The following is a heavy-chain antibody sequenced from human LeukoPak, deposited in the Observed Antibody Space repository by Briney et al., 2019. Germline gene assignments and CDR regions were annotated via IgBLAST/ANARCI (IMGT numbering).Heavy chain of an antibody. CDR1: GYTFTGYY. J-gene: IGHJ6*03. Sequence: GASVKVSCKASGYTFTGYYMHWVRQAPGQGLEWMGWINPNSGGTNYAQKFQGRVTMTRDTSISTAYMELSRLRSDDTAVYYCARGRSSWYYYYYMDVWGKGTTVTVSS. D-gene: IGHD6-13*01. V-gene: IGHV1-2*02. CDR2: INPNSGGT. CDR3: ARGRSSWYYYYYMDV.